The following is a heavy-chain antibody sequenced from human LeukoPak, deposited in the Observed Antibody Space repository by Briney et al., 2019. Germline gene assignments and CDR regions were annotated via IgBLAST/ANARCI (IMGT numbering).Heavy chain of an antibody. CDR2: INSDGSIT. J-gene: IGHJ4*02. V-gene: IGHV3-74*01. Sequence: GGSLRLSCAASGFTFSSYWMHWVRQAPGKGLVWVSHINSDGSITNYADSVKGRFTISRDNAKNTVYLQMNSLRAEDTAVYYCATSRTFDYWGQGTLVTVSS. CDR3: ATSRTFDY. CDR1: GFTFSSYW. D-gene: IGHD2-8*01.